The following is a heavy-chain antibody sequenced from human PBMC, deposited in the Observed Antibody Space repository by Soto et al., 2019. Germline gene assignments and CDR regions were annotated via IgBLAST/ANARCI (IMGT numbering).Heavy chain of an antibody. CDR2: ISAAGDP. CDR3: ARTDRDFYGLDV. V-gene: IGHV3-13*05. CDR1: GFTFRNYD. J-gene: IGHJ6*04. Sequence: EVQLVESGGGLVQPGGSLRLSCEASGFTFRNYDMHWVRQGTGKGLEWVSGISAAGDPDYADSVEGRFTISRENAQNSFFLQMNSLRVGDTAVYYCARTDRDFYGLDVWGKGTTGIVSS.